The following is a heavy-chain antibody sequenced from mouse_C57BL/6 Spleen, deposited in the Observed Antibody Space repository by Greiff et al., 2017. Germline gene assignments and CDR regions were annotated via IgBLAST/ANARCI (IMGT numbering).Heavy chain of an antibody. Sequence: VQLQQSGPELVKPGASVKISCKASGYAFSSSWMNWVKQRPGKGLEWIGRIYPGDGDTNYNGKFKGKATLTADKSSSTAYMQLSSLTSEDSAVYFCARRKGYDYDGGYAMDYWGQGTSVTVSS. CDR3: ARRKGYDYDGGYAMDY. D-gene: IGHD2-4*01. CDR1: GYAFSSSW. CDR2: IYPGDGDT. J-gene: IGHJ4*01. V-gene: IGHV1-82*01.